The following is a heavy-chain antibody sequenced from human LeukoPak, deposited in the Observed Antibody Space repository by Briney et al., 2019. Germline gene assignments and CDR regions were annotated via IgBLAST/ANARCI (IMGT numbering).Heavy chain of an antibody. D-gene: IGHD4-23*01. CDR1: GYIFTGYY. CDR2: INPNSGGT. J-gene: IGHJ4*02. Sequence: GASVKVSCKASGYIFTGYYMHWVRQAPGQGLEWMGWINPNSGGTNYAQKFQGRVTMTRDTSISTAYMELSRLRSDDTAVCYCARLDGGNPAGTDYWGQGTLVTVAS. CDR3: ARLDGGNPAGTDY. V-gene: IGHV1-2*02.